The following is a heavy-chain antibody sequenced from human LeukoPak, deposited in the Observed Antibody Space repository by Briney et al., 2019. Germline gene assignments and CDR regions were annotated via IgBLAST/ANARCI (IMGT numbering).Heavy chain of an antibody. CDR3: AKVGRGYYDYVWGSHRYAEVNDY. D-gene: IGHD3-16*02. CDR1: GFTFSNYG. V-gene: IGHV3-30*02. Sequence: LSGGSLRLSCAASGFTFSNYGMHWVRQAPGKGLEWVAFIRYDGGNKYYADSVKGRFTISRDNSKNTLYLQMNSLRAEDTAVYYCAKVGRGYYDYVWGSHRYAEVNDYWGQGTLVTVSS. J-gene: IGHJ4*02. CDR2: IRYDGGNK.